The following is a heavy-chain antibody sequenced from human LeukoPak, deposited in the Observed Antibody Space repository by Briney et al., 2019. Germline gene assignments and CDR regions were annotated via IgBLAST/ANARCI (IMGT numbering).Heavy chain of an antibody. CDR2: VYYSGST. CDR3: ARTGAYYYYGMDV. V-gene: IGHV4-39*07. D-gene: IGHD1-14*01. CDR1: GGSITSRAYY. Sequence: SETLSLTCTVSGGSITSRAYYWGWIRQPPGKGLEWIGSVYYSGSTYHNPSLKSRVTMSVDTSKNQFSLKLSSVTAADTAVYYCARTGAYYYYGMDVWGQGTTVTVSS. J-gene: IGHJ6*02.